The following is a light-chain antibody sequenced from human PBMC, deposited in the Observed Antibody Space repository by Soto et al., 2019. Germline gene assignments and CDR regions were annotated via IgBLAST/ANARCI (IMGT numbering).Light chain of an antibody. J-gene: IGKJ2*01. V-gene: IGKV1-5*01. CDR3: QEYTSFWYT. Sequence: DIQMTQSPSTLSASVGDRVTITCPASQSISSLLAWYQQKPGKAPNLLIYDVSNLESGVPSRFSGSGSGTEFTLTISSLQPDDFATYYCQEYTSFWYTVGQGTRLELK. CDR1: QSISSL. CDR2: DVS.